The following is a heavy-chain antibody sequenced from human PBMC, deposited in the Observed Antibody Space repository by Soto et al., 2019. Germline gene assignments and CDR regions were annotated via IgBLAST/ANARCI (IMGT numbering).Heavy chain of an antibody. J-gene: IGHJ3*02. Sequence: QVQLVQSGAEVKKPGSSVKVSCKASGGTFSSYAISWVRQAPGQGLEWMGGIIPIFGTANYAQKFQVRVTITADESTSTAYMELSSLRSEDTAVYYCARVWWSIAARRGAFDIWGQGTIVTVSS. CDR2: IIPIFGTA. CDR1: GGTFSSYA. V-gene: IGHV1-69*01. D-gene: IGHD6-6*01. CDR3: ARVWWSIAARRGAFDI.